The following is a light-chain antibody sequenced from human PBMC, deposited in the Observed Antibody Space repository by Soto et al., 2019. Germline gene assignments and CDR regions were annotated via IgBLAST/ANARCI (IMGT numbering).Light chain of an antibody. J-gene: IGKJ3*01. CDR3: QQSYSTLFS. Sequence: DLQMTQSPSSLSASVGDRVTITCRASQTIIRYLNWYQQKPGRAPNLLSYAASNLQSGVPSRFSGSASGTEFTLTISSLQPEDFATYYCQQSYSTLFSFGPGTKGEIK. CDR1: QTIIRY. CDR2: AAS. V-gene: IGKV1-39*01.